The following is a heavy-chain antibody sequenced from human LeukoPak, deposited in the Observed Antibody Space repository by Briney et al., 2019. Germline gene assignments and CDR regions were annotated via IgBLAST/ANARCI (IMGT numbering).Heavy chain of an antibody. CDR3: ARVVKQQLSAYYYGMDV. CDR2: IYYSGST. D-gene: IGHD6-13*01. V-gene: IGHV4-59*01. CDR1: GGSISSYY. J-gene: IGHJ6*02. Sequence: TSETLSLTCTVSGGSISSYYWSWIRQPPGKGLEWIGYIYYSGSTNYNPSLKSRVTISVDTSKNQFSLKLSSVTAADTAVYYCARVVKQQLSAYYYGMDVWGQGTTVTVSS.